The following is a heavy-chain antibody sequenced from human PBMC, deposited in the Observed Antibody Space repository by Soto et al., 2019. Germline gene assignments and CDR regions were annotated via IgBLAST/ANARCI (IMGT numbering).Heavy chain of an antibody. CDR1: GYTFTSYY. J-gene: IGHJ4*02. Sequence: QVQLVQSGAEVKKPGASIKVSCKASGYTFTSYYLHWVRQAPGQGLEWMGIINPRGGGTSYAQKFQSRVTMTIDSSTSTVYMELSSLISDDTAVYYCTRDRGTSMITKLFDYWGQGTLVTVSS. CDR3: TRDRGTSMITKLFDY. CDR2: INPRGGGT. D-gene: IGHD3-16*01. V-gene: IGHV1-46*03.